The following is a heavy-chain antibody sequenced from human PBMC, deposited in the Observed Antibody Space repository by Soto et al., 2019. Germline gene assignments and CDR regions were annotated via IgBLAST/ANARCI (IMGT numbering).Heavy chain of an antibody. CDR1: GGGKLRDYR. Sequence: QVQLVQSGAEVKEPGSSVKVSCKASGGGKLRDYRTTWERRAPGPGLEWMGGINPTLGSANYAQNSKGRVTVTADESTNNFFMERMSLRSDYTAVGYRARVGVGYNSGAISWGRGAPV. CDR3: ARVGVGYNSGAIS. V-gene: IGHV1-69*01. J-gene: IGHJ5*02. CDR2: INPTLGSA. D-gene: IGHD5-12*01.